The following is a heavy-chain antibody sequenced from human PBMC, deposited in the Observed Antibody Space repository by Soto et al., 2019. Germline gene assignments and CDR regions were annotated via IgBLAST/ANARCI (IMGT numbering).Heavy chain of an antibody. V-gene: IGHV4-61*01. Sequence: SETLSLTCTVSGDSLSGGTKDWNWARQPPGKDLEWIGYIYRGGTTKYNLALKSRVTISQDTSKTQSSLEILSVVPSATAVSYGARAWGPYWFHPWGQGILVTVSS. CDR3: ARAWGPYWFHP. CDR2: IYRGGTT. CDR1: GDSLSGGTKD. D-gene: IGHD3-16*01. J-gene: IGHJ5*02.